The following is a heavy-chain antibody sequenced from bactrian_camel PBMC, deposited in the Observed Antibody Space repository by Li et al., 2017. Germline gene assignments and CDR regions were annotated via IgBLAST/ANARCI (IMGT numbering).Heavy chain of an antibody. D-gene: IGHD6*01. CDR2: ISPQGNT. CDR1: GDTASRAC. CDR3: APANVGGPWYFAGQYLY. Sequence: VQLVESGGGSVQAGGSLRLSCAASGDTASRACMGWYRQAPGKEREGVAAISPQGNTYYADSVNGRFTMSRDSAKNAVYLHMTSLKPEDTAIYYCAPANVGGPWYFAGQYLYWGQGTQVTVS. J-gene: IGHJ4*01. V-gene: IGHV3S53*01.